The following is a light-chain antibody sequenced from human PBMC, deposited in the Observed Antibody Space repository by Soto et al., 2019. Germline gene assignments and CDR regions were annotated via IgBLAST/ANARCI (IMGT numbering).Light chain of an antibody. CDR3: QQYNNRPPWT. CDR1: QSVSSSY. CDR2: DTS. V-gene: IGKV3-11*01. J-gene: IGKJ1*01. Sequence: EFVLTQSPCTLSLSPGERATLSCRAGQSVSSSYLAWYHQKPGQAPKLLISDTSNRATGIPARFSGSGSGTDFTLTISSLEPADFAVYYCQQYNNRPPWTFGQGTKVDIK.